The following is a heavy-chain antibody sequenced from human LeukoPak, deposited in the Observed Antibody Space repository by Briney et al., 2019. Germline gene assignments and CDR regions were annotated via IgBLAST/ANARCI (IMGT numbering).Heavy chain of an antibody. J-gene: IGHJ4*02. CDR2: IYHSGST. Sequence: KPSETLSLTCGVSGYSISSGYYWGWIRQPPGKGLEWIGSIYHSGSTYYNPSLKSRVTISVDTSKNQFSLKLSSVTAADTAVYYCVKGGGWTTFDYWGQGTLVTVSS. D-gene: IGHD6-19*01. CDR1: GYSISSGYY. CDR3: VKGGGWTTFDY. V-gene: IGHV4-38-2*01.